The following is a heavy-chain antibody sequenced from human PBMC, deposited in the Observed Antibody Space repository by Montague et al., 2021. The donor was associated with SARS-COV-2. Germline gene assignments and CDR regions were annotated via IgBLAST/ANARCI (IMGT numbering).Heavy chain of an antibody. CDR1: GGSVISDTYF. CDR3: ERAANILSGFYNHPFEY. J-gene: IGHJ4*02. D-gene: IGHD3-9*01. Sequence: SETLSLTCTVSGGSVISDTYFWCWIRQPPGKVLEWIAYIYDSDATNNNPSFWSRVSMSSDRSKNQFSLKLTSVTPADTAVYYCERAANILSGFYNHPFEYWGQGILVTVSS. CDR2: IYDSDAT. V-gene: IGHV4-61*01.